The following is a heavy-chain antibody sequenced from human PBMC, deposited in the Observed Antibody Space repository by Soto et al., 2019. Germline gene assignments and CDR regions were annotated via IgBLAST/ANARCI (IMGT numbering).Heavy chain of an antibody. CDR2: IKSKTDGGTT. Sequence: GGSLRLSCAASGFTFSNAWMSWVRQAPGKGLEWVGRIKSKTDGGTTDYAAPVKGRFTISRDDSKNTLYLQMNSLKTEDTAVYYCTTETTVTTWLDYWGQGTLVTVSS. CDR1: GFTFSNAW. D-gene: IGHD4-17*01. CDR3: TTETTVTTWLDY. J-gene: IGHJ4*02. V-gene: IGHV3-15*01.